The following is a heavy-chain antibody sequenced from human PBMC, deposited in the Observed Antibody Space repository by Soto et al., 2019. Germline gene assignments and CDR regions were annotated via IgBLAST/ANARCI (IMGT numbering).Heavy chain of an antibody. CDR2: IYYSGST. V-gene: IGHV4-59*01. J-gene: IGHJ4*02. D-gene: IGHD2-15*01. CDR3: ARMVVVVGGFDY. CDR1: GGSISSYY. Sequence: SETLSLTCTVSGGSISSYYWSWIRQPPGKGLEWIGYIYYSGSTNYNPSLKSRVTISVDTSKNQFSLKLSSVTAADTAVYYCARMVVVVGGFDYWGQGTLVTVSS.